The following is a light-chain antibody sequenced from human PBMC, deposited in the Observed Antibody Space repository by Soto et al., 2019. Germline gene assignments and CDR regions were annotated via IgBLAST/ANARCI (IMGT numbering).Light chain of an antibody. J-gene: IGKJ1*01. CDR3: QKYNSAPWA. Sequence: DIQISHSPSSLCTCLGDRVTISCRASQGIIKYLSWYQQKPGQVPKLLIHAASTLQSGVPSRFSGRGSGTDFTFTISSLQPEDVATYYCQKYNSAPWAFGQGTKVDI. CDR2: AAS. CDR1: QGIIKY. V-gene: IGKV1-27*01.